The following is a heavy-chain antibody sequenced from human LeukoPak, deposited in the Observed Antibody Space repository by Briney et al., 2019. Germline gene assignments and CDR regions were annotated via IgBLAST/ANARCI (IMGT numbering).Heavy chain of an antibody. CDR1: GFTFSDYY. CDR2: ISKSGDSI. Sequence: GGSLRLSCAASGFTFSDYYMSWFRQAPGKGLECISYISKSGDSIYYADSVKGRFTVSRDNAEDSLYVQMNSLRAEDTAVYYCVRVRGSYAFDFWGQGTPLTVSS. CDR3: VRVRGSYAFDF. D-gene: IGHD1-26*01. V-gene: IGHV3-11*01. J-gene: IGHJ4*02.